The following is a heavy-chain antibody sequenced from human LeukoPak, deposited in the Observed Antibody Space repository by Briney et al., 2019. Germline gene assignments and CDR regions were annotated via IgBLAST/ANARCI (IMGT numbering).Heavy chain of an antibody. CDR2: MNPNSGNT. CDR1: GYTFTSYD. Sequence: ASVKVSCKASGYTFTSYDINWVRQATGQGLEWMGWMNPNSGNTGYAQKFQGRVTITRNTSISTAYMELSSLRSEDTAVYYCATGIAARYYFDYWGQGILVTVSS. D-gene: IGHD6-13*01. CDR3: ATGIAARYYFDY. V-gene: IGHV1-8*03. J-gene: IGHJ4*02.